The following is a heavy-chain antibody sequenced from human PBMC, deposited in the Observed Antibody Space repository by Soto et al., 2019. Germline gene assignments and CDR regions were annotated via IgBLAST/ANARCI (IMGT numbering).Heavy chain of an antibody. Sequence: QVQLMQSGAEVKKPGASVRVSCKASGYSFTSYDINWVRQAPGQGFEWMGYMNPASGNTVSPQKIQGRDTLPSATSIHPAFMELSSLRSEDTAVYLCARFQLGGAFNFWGQGTLVTVSS. CDR3: ARFQLGGAFNF. CDR1: GYSFTSYD. D-gene: IGHD3-3*02. J-gene: IGHJ4*02. V-gene: IGHV1-8*01. CDR2: MNPASGNT.